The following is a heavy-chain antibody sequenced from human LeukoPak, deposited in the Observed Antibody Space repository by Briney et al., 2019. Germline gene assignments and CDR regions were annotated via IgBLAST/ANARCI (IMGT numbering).Heavy chain of an antibody. D-gene: IGHD2-2*01. Sequence: SETLSLTCTVSGGSISSSSYYWGWIRQPPGKGLEWIGSIYYSGSTNYNPSLKSRVTISVDTSKNQFSLKLSSVTAADTAVYYCARAKLVVPAAMDYWGQGTLVAVSS. CDR3: ARAKLVVPAAMDY. CDR1: GGSISSSSYY. V-gene: IGHV4-39*07. CDR2: IYYSGST. J-gene: IGHJ4*02.